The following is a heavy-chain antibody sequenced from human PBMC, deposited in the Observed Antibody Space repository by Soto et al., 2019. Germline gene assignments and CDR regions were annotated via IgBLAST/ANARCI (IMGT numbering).Heavy chain of an antibody. D-gene: IGHD1-1*01. J-gene: IGHJ3*02. Sequence: QVQLVESGGGTVKPGGSLRLSCAATGFTLSDYFMAWARQSSRQGLEWIASSSSSGGYITYADSVRGRFTISRDNAKSSLYLQMNSLRTEDTAVYYCARIQLASYAFDIWGQGAMVAVSS. CDR3: ARIQLASYAFDI. CDR2: SSSSGGYI. V-gene: IGHV3-11*06. CDR1: GFTLSDYF.